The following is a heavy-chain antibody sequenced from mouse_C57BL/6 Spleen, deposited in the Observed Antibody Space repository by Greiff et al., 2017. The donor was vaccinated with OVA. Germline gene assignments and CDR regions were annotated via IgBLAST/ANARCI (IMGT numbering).Heavy chain of an antibody. CDR1: GFNIKDYY. J-gene: IGHJ3*01. Sequence: VQLQQSGAELVKPGASVKLSCTASGFNIKDYYMHWVKQRTEQGLEWIGRIDPEDGETKYAPNFQGKATITADTSSNTAYLQLSSLTSEDTAVYYCASYLLLPPWFAYWGQGTLVTVSA. CDR2: IDPEDGET. D-gene: IGHD1-1*01. V-gene: IGHV14-2*01. CDR3: ASYLLLPPWFAY.